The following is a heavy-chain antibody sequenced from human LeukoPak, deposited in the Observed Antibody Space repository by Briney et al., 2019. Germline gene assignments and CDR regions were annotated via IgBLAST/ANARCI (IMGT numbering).Heavy chain of an antibody. Sequence: GGSLRLSCAASGFTFDDYAMHWVRQAPGKGLEWVSGISWNSGSIGYADSVKGRFTISRDNAKNSLYLQMNSLRAEDTALYYCAKEYGGYGSGAFDIWGQGTMVTVSS. J-gene: IGHJ3*02. CDR1: GFTFDDYA. CDR3: AKEYGGYGSGAFDI. CDR2: ISWNSGSI. V-gene: IGHV3-9*01. D-gene: IGHD5-12*01.